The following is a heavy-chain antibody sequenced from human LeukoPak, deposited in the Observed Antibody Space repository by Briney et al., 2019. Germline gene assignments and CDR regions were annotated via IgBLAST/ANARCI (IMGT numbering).Heavy chain of an antibody. CDR2: FDPEDGET. CDR1: GYTLTELS. J-gene: IGHJ4*02. CDR3: ARDRGVLRYFDWLFEFDY. V-gene: IGHV1-24*01. D-gene: IGHD3-9*01. Sequence: ASVKVSCKVSGYTLTELSMHWVRQAPGKGLEWMGGFDPEDGETIYAQKFQGRVTMTEDTSTDTAYMELSSLRSEDTAVYYCARDRGVLRYFDWLFEFDYWGQGTLVTVSS.